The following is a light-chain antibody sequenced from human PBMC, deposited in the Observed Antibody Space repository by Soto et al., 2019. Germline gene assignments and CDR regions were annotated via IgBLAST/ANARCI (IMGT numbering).Light chain of an antibody. CDR1: STDVGLYTY. Sequence: QSVLTQPASVSGSPGQSITISCAGTSTDVGLYTYVSWYQQHPGKAPKLIIYDVYNRPSGVSNRFSGSKSGNTASLTISGLQAEDEADYYCTSYTSTSTPYVFGGVTKVTVL. CDR3: TSYTSTSTPYV. V-gene: IGLV2-14*01. CDR2: DVY. J-gene: IGLJ1*01.